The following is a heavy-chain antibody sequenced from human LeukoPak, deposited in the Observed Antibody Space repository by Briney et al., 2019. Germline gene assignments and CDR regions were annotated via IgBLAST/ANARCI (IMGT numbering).Heavy chain of an antibody. CDR2: ISSRGRTI. V-gene: IGHV3-48*03. CDR3: TRPVTMMVVVPFDY. D-gene: IGHD3-22*01. CDR1: GFTFSTSE. Sequence: GGSLRLSCAASGFTFSTSEMNWVRQAPGKGLAWISYISSRGRTIFYADSVKGRFIISRDNAKNSLYLQMNSLRAEDTAVYYCTRPVTMMVVVPFDYWGQGTLVTVSS. J-gene: IGHJ4*02.